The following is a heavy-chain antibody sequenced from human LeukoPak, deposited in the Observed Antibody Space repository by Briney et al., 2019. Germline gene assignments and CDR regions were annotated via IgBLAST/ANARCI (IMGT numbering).Heavy chain of an antibody. Sequence: GGSLRLSCAASGFTFSTYAMNWVRQAPGKGLEWVSGISNSGGSTFYADSVKGRFTISRDNSKNTLYLQMNSLRAEDTAVYYCAKITRGYSYGFCPDWGQGTLVTVSS. D-gene: IGHD5-18*01. J-gene: IGHJ4*02. CDR1: GFTFSTYA. CDR3: AKITRGYSYGFCPD. V-gene: IGHV3-23*01. CDR2: ISNSGGST.